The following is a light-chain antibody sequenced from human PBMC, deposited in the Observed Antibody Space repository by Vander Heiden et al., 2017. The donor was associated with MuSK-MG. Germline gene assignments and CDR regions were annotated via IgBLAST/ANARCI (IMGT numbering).Light chain of an antibody. V-gene: IGKV1-8*01. J-gene: IGKJ1*01. CDR2: AAS. Sequence: AIRMTQSPSSFSASTGDRVTITCRASQGISSYLAWYQQKPGKAPKLLIYAASTLQSGVPSRFSGSGSGTDFTLTISCLQSEDFANYYCQQYDSYPRTFGQGTKVEIK. CDR3: QQYDSYPRT. CDR1: QGISSY.